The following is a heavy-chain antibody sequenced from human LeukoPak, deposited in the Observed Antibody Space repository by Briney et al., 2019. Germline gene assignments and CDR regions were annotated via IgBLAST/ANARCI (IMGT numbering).Heavy chain of an antibody. CDR1: GVSFSGYY. CDR2: INHSGST. CDR3: ARGLTFEYFQH. D-gene: IGHD3-16*01. Sequence: SETLSLTCAVYGVSFSGYYWSWIRQPPGKGLEWIGEINHSGSTNYNPSLKSRVTISVDTSKKQFSLKLSSVTAADTAVYYCARGLTFEYFQHWGQGTLVTVSS. V-gene: IGHV4-34*01. J-gene: IGHJ1*01.